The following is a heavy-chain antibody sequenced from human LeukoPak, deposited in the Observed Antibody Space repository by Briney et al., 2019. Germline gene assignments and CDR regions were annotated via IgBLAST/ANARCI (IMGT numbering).Heavy chain of an antibody. CDR3: ASIDFGESGHAD. D-gene: IGHD3-10*01. CDR1: GGTFSSYT. Sequence: SVKVSCKASGGTFSSYTISWVRQAPGQGLEWMGRIIPILGIANYAQKFQGRVTITADKSTSTAYMELSSLRSEDTVVYYCASIDFGESGHADWGQGTLVTVSS. CDR2: IIPILGIA. J-gene: IGHJ4*02. V-gene: IGHV1-69*02.